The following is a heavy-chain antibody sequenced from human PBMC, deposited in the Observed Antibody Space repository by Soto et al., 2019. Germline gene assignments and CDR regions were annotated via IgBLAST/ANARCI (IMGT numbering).Heavy chain of an antibody. CDR2: INHSGST. D-gene: IGHD4-17*01. CDR3: ARADFYGDYVWFDP. J-gene: IGHJ5*02. V-gene: IGHV4-4*02. CDR1: GGSISSSNW. Sequence: QVQLQESGPGLVKPSGTLSLTCAVSGGSISSSNWWSWVRQPPGKGLEWIGEINHSGSTNYNPSLKSRVTMSVDKSKNQFSLKLSSVTAADTAVYYCARADFYGDYVWFDPWGQGTLVTVSS.